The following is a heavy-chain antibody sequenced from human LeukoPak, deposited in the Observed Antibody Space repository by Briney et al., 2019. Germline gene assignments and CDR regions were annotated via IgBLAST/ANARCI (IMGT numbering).Heavy chain of an antibody. J-gene: IGHJ4*02. D-gene: IGHD3-22*01. Sequence: GGSLRLSCAASGFTFSSYGMHWVRQAPGKGLEWVAVISYDGSNKYYADSVKGRFTISRDNSKNTLYLQMNSLRAEDTAVYYCAKHRFESGGYHSTDWGQGTLVTVSS. CDR1: GFTFSSYG. CDR3: AKHRFESGGYHSTD. CDR2: ISYDGSNK. V-gene: IGHV3-30*18.